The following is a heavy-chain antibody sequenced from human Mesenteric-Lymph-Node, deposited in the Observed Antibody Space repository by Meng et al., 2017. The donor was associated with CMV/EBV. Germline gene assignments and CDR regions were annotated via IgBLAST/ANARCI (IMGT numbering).Heavy chain of an antibody. D-gene: IGHD1-26*01. CDR3: TTDPRWEHHGDY. CDR1: GFTVSSNY. J-gene: IGHJ4*02. V-gene: IGHV3-53*01. CDR2: IYSGGST. Sequence: GESLKISCAASGFTVSSNYMSWVRQAPAKGLEWVSVIYSGGSTYYADSVKGRFTISRDNSKNTLYLQMNSLRAEDTAVYYCTTDPRWEHHGDYWGQGTLVTVSS.